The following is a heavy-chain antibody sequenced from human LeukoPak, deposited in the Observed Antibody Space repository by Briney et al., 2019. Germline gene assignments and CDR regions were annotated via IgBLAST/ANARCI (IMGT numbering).Heavy chain of an antibody. D-gene: IGHD6-13*01. Sequence: PGGSLRLSCVASGFTFTGHTMHWVRQAPGKGLEYVSAITSNGGSTYYANSVKGRFTISRDNTKNTLYHQMGSLRVEDMAVYYCARAPRWQQLVPGYFDYWGQGTLVTVSS. J-gene: IGHJ4*02. CDR1: GFTFTGHT. CDR2: ITSNGGST. CDR3: ARAPRWQQLVPGYFDY. V-gene: IGHV3-64*01.